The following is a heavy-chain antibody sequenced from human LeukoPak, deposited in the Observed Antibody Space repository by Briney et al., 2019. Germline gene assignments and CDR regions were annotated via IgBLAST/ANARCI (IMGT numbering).Heavy chain of an antibody. CDR2: MNLDGSEK. J-gene: IGHJ4*02. D-gene: IGHD2-8*01. V-gene: IGHV3-7*01. Sequence: GGSLRLSCTASGFTSTSHWMSWVRQAPGKGLEWVARMNLDGSEKYYVDSVKGRFTISRDNAKTSLNLEMNSVRAEDTAVYYCARDATYCTNGVCYTRFDYWGQGTLVTVSS. CDR3: ARDATYCTNGVCYTRFDY. CDR1: GFTSTSHW.